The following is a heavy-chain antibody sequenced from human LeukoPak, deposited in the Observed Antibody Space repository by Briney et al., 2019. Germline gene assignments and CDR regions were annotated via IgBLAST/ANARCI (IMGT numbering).Heavy chain of an antibody. CDR2: VRYDGGSN. Sequence: GDSLRLSCAASGFTFTSYGMHWVRQAPGNGLEWVAYVRYDGGSNSYADSVKGRFSISRDNSKNTLYLEMNGLRAEDTAVYYCVRGWGSTVYASAFDVWGQGTMDTVSS. CDR3: VRGWGSTVYASAFDV. V-gene: IGHV3-30*02. J-gene: IGHJ3*01. D-gene: IGHD2/OR15-2a*01. CDR1: GFTFTSYG.